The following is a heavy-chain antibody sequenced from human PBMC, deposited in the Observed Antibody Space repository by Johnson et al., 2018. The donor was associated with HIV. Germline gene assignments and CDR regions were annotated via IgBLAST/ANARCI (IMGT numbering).Heavy chain of an antibody. CDR1: GFTFSSYA. CDR2: ISGSGGST. Sequence: VQLVESGGGVVQPGGSLRLSCSASGFTFSSYAMSWVRQAPGKGLEWVSAISGSGGSTYYADSVKVRFTISRDNAKNSLYLQMNSLRAEDTAVYYCARAVTPFGDWEAFDIWGQGTMVTVSS. J-gene: IGHJ3*02. CDR3: ARAVTPFGDWEAFDI. V-gene: IGHV3-23*04. D-gene: IGHD3-10*01.